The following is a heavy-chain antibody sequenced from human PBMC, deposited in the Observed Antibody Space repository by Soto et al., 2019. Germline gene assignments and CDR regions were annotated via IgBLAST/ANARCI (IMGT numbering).Heavy chain of an antibody. V-gene: IGHV3-23*01. CDR1: GFTFSSYA. D-gene: IGHD3-3*01. Sequence: GGSLRLSCAASGFTFSSYAMSWVRQAPGKGLEWVSAISGSGGSTYYADSVKGRFTISRDNSKNTLYLQMNSLRAEDTAVYYCASGRVVIIDNIRFDPWGQGTLVTVSS. J-gene: IGHJ5*02. CDR2: ISGSGGST. CDR3: ASGRVVIIDNIRFDP.